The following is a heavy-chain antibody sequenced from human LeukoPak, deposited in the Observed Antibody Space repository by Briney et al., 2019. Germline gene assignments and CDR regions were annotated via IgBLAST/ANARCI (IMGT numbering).Heavy chain of an antibody. V-gene: IGHV1-24*01. CDR3: ATLAYCGGDCYPLDY. J-gene: IGHJ4*02. CDR2: FDPEDGET. D-gene: IGHD2-21*02. Sequence: ASVKVSCKASGYTFTGYYMHWVRQAPGKGLEWMGGFDPEDGETIYAQKFQGRVTMTEDASTDTAYMELSSLRSEDTAVYYCATLAYCGGDCYPLDYWGQGTLVTVSS. CDR1: GYTFTGYY.